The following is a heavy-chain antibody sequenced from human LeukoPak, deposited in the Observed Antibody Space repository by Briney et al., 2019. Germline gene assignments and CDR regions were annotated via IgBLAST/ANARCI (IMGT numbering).Heavy chain of an antibody. Sequence: SETLSLTCTVSGYSISSGYYWGWIRQPPGKGLEWIGSIYHSGSTYYNPSLKSRVTISVDTSKNQFSLKLSSVTAADTAVYYCARVPYYYDSGGYYYYVRGVDYWGQGTLVTVSS. V-gene: IGHV4-38-2*02. CDR2: IYHSGST. CDR3: ARVPYYYDSGGYYYYVRGVDY. D-gene: IGHD3-22*01. CDR1: GYSISSGYY. J-gene: IGHJ4*02.